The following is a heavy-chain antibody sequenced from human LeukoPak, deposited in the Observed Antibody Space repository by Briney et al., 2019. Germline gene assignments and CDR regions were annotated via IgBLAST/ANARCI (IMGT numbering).Heavy chain of an antibody. CDR1: GGSLSSGSYY. CDR3: ATYYDSGGYRFDY. V-gene: IGHV4-61*05. Sequence: KPSETLSLTRTVSGGSLSSGSYYWDWIRQPPGKGLEGIGYVYYSGSTNYNPSLKSRVSMSVDRSRNQFSLKLSSVTAADTAVYYCATYYDSGGYRFDYWGQGILVTVSS. J-gene: IGHJ4*02. D-gene: IGHD3-22*01. CDR2: VYYSGST.